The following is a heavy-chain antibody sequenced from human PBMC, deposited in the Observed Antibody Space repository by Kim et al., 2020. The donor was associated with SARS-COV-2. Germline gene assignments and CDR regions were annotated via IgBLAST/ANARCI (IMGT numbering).Heavy chain of an antibody. CDR3: ADGGSMVTDY. D-gene: IGHD5-18*01. CDR2: ISSSSTTI. V-gene: IGHV3-48*02. J-gene: IGHJ4*01. CDR1: GFSFSDYS. Sequence: GGSLRLSCAASGFSFSDYSLNWVRRAPGKGLEWLSYISSSSTTIYYADSVKGRFTISRDNAKNSVYLQMNSLREDDTAIYYCADGGSMVTDYWGHGTLVTVSP.